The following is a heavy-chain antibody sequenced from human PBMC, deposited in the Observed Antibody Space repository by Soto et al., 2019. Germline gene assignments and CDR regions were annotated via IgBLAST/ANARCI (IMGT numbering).Heavy chain of an antibody. Sequence: EVQLVESGGGLVQPGGSLRLSCAASGFTFSGYWMTWIRQAPGKGLEWVATINLDGGEQYFVDSLKGRFSISRDNAKNSLSLQMNSLRAEDTAVYYCARHNWYRFDYWGQGPLVTVSS. D-gene: IGHD6-13*01. CDR1: GFTFSGYW. CDR3: ARHNWYRFDY. V-gene: IGHV3-7*01. CDR2: INLDGGEQ. J-gene: IGHJ4*02.